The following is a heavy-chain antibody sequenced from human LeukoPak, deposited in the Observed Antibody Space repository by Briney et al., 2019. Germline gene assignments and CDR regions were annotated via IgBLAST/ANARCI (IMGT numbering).Heavy chain of an antibody. CDR2: ISYDGSNK. Sequence: PGRSLRLSCAASGFTFSTYSMHWVRQAPGKGLEWVAVISYDGSNKYYADSVKGRFTISRDNSKNTLYLQMNSLRPEDMAVYYCARGDRPLYRTMVVVIPFDYWGQGTLVTVSS. J-gene: IGHJ4*02. CDR1: GFTFSTYS. D-gene: IGHD3-22*01. V-gene: IGHV3-30-3*01. CDR3: ARGDRPLYRTMVVVIPFDY.